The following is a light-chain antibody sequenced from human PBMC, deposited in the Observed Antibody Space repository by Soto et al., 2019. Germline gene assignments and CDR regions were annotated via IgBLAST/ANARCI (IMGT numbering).Light chain of an antibody. CDR1: SSDVGGYNS. CDR2: DVT. V-gene: IGLV2-14*01. Sequence: QSVLTQPASVSGSPGQSITISCTGTSSDVGGYNSVSWYRQDPGKAPKLIIYDVTYRPSGVSNRFSGSKSGNTASLTISGLQSEDESDYHCSSFTSSIPDVFGTGTKVTV. J-gene: IGLJ1*01. CDR3: SSFTSSIPDV.